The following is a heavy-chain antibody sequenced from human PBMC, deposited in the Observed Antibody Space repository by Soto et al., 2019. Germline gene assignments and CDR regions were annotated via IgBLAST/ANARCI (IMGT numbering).Heavy chain of an antibody. J-gene: IGHJ5*01. CDR1: GGXVRAPDW. Sequence: LSLTCTLSGGXVRAPDWLNWVRQSPDKGLEWIAEVHISGHSNYNPSLRSRVSVSIDSSKNQFYLNLNSVTAAETAIYYCARVRQGCSANNCYFDPWGQGTQGTVS. V-gene: IGHV4-4*02. CDR2: VHISGHS. D-gene: IGHD1-1*01. CDR3: ARVRQGCSANNCYFDP.